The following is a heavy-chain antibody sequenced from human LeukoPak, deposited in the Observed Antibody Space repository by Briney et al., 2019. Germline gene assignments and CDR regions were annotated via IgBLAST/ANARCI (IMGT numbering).Heavy chain of an antibody. CDR1: GGSISSTSYY. Sequence: ETLSLTCTVSGGSISSTSYYWGWIRQPPGKGLEWVSAISGSGGSTYYADSVKGRFTISRDNSKNTLYLQMNSLRVEDTAVYYCARDTWAYYMDVWGKGTTVTISS. V-gene: IGHV3-23*01. D-gene: IGHD2/OR15-2a*01. J-gene: IGHJ6*03. CDR3: ARDTWAYYMDV. CDR2: ISGSGGST.